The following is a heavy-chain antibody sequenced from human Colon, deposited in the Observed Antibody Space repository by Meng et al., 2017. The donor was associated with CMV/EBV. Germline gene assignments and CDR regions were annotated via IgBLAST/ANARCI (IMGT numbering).Heavy chain of an antibody. J-gene: IGHJ4*02. CDR2: IKQDGSEK. D-gene: IGHD4-17*01. V-gene: IGHV3-7*01. CDR1: GFTFSSYW. Sequence: ESLVTSCAASGFTFSSYWMSWVRQAPGKGLEWVANIKQDGSEKYYVDSVKARFTISRDNAKNSLYLQMNSLRAEDTAVYYCARDLGDYGDYPGASDYWGQGTLVTVSS. CDR3: ARDLGDYGDYPGASDY.